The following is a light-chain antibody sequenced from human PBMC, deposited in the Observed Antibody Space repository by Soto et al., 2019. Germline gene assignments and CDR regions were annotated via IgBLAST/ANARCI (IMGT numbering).Light chain of an antibody. CDR3: QSYDSSLSAPYV. CDR2: DNN. CDR1: SSNIGAHSN. V-gene: IGLV1-40*01. Sequence: QSVLTQPPSVSGAPGQRVTISCTGSSSNIGAHSNVYWYQHLPGTAPKLLIYDNNNRPSGVPDRFSGSKSGTSASLAITGLQAEDEADYYCQSYDSSLSAPYVFGTGTKLIVL. J-gene: IGLJ1*01.